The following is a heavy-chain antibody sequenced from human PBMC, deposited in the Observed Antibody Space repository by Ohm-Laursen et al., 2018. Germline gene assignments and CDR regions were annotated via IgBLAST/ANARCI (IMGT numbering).Heavy chain of an antibody. CDR1: GFTFSSYW. Sequence: SLRLSCAASGFTFSSYWMSWVRQAPGKGLEWVASIKQDGSEKYYVDSMEGRFTISRDNAKNSLYLQMNSLRAEDMAVYYCARDSVVVITVGFDYWGQGTLVTVSS. CDR3: ARDSVVVITVGFDY. CDR2: IKQDGSEK. J-gene: IGHJ4*02. V-gene: IGHV3-7*01. D-gene: IGHD3-22*01.